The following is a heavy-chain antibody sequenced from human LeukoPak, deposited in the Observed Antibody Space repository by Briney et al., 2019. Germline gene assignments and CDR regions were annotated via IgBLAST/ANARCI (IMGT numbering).Heavy chain of an antibody. Sequence: ASVKVSCKASGGTFSSYAISWVRQAPGQRLEWMGWINAGNGNTKYSQKFQGRVTITRDTSASTAYMELSSLRSEDTAVYYCARDGGDPFCDYWGQGTLVTVSS. CDR2: INAGNGNT. D-gene: IGHD2-21*02. CDR1: GGTFSSYA. J-gene: IGHJ4*02. CDR3: ARDGGDPFCDY. V-gene: IGHV1-3*01.